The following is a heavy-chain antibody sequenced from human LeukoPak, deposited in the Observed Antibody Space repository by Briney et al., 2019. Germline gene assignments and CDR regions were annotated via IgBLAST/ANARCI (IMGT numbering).Heavy chain of an antibody. D-gene: IGHD4-17*01. J-gene: IGHJ4*02. CDR3: ARARTTRLDY. V-gene: IGHV3-53*01. CDR2: IYSGGST. Sequence: GGSLRLSCAASGFTVSSNYMNWVRQAPGKGLEWVSVIYSGGSTYYADSVKGRFTISRDNYKNTLYLQMNSLRAEDTAVYYCARARTTRLDYWGQGTLVTVSS. CDR1: GFTVSSNY.